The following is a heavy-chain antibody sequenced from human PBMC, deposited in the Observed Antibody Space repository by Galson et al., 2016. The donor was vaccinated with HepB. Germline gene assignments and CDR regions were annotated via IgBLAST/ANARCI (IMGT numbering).Heavy chain of an antibody. CDR3: ARIGYYGSGRPFDH. D-gene: IGHD3-10*01. V-gene: IGHV2-70*01. CDR1: GFSLKTTGTC. Sequence: PALVKPTQTLTLTCAFSGFSLKTTGTCVGWIRQAPGKALEWLALIDWEEETYYTASLKTRLTISRDTSENQVVLTMTNMDPVDTATYYCARIGYYGSGRPFDHWGQGTLVTVSS. J-gene: IGHJ4*02. CDR2: IDWEEET.